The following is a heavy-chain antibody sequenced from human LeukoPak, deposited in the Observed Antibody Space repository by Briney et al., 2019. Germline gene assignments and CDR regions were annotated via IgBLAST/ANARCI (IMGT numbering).Heavy chain of an antibody. J-gene: IGHJ4*02. D-gene: IGHD1-26*01. V-gene: IGHV5-51*01. CDR3: ARLDPYRGSDRLWDY. CDR2: IYPGDSDT. Sequence: GESLKISCKGSGYSFTSYWIGWVRPMPGKGLEWMGIIYPGDSDTRYSPSFQGQVTISADKPISTAYLQWSSLKASDTAMYYCARLDPYRGSDRLWDYWGQGTLVTVSS. CDR1: GYSFTSYW.